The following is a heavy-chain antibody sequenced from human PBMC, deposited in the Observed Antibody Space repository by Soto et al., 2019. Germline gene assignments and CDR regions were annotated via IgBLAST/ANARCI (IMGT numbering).Heavy chain of an antibody. CDR3: ARRGPPAYCSSTSCYFFGMDV. J-gene: IGHJ6*02. Sequence: ESLKIWFKGAGDSCTSYWISWVRQIPGKGLEWMGRIDPSDSYTNYSPSFQGHVTISADKSISTAYLQWSSLKASDTAMYYCARRGPPAYCSSTSCYFFGMDVWGQGTTVTVSS. V-gene: IGHV5-10-1*01. CDR2: IDPSDSYT. D-gene: IGHD2-2*01. CDR1: GDSCTSYW.